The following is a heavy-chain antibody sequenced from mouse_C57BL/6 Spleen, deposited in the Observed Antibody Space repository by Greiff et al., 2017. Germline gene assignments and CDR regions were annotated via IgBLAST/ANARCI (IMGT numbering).Heavy chain of an antibody. V-gene: IGHV5-17*01. CDR3: ARNFAY. J-gene: IGHJ3*01. CDR2: ISSGSSTI. CDR1: GLTFSDYG. Sequence: EVKLVESGGGLVKPGGSLKLSCAASGLTFSDYGMHWVRQAPEKGLEWVAYISSGSSTIYYADTVKGRFTISRDNAKNTLFLQMTSLRSEDTAMYYCARNFAYWGQGTLVTVSA.